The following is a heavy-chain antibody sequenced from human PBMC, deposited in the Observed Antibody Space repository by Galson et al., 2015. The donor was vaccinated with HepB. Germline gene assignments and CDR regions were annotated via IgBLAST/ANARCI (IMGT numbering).Heavy chain of an antibody. D-gene: IGHD2-15*01. CDR2: IYGDGRR. CDR1: GFSVSSNF. CDR3: AAGVVVVNTFDY. Sequence: SLRLPCAPSGFSVSSNFVSWVRQAPGKGLDWVSLIYGDGRRYYADSVKGRFSISRDNSENTLYLEMNSLRVEDTAVYYCAAGVVVVNTFDYWGQGARVTVSS. J-gene: IGHJ4*02. V-gene: IGHV3-53*01.